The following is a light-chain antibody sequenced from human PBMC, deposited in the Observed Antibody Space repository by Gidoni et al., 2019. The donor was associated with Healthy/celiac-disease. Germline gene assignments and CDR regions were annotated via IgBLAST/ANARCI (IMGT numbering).Light chain of an antibody. Sequence: QSALTQPASVSGSPGQSITISCTGTSSDVGGYNYVYWYQQHPSKAPKIMIDDVSMLPAGVSNRFAGSKASNTASLTISGLEAEDEADYYCSSYTSSSTVVFGGGTKLTVL. V-gene: IGLV2-14*01. J-gene: IGLJ2*01. CDR1: SSDVGGYNY. CDR3: SSYTSSSTVV. CDR2: DVS.